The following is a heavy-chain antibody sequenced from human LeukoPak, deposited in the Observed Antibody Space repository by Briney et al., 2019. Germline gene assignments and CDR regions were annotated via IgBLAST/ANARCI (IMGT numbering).Heavy chain of an antibody. V-gene: IGHV4-39*01. J-gene: IGHJ4*02. D-gene: IGHD1-26*01. CDR2: IYYSGST. CDR1: GGSISSSSYY. CDR3: ARASGSYHFDY. Sequence: SETLSLTCTVSGGSISSSSYYWGWIRQPPGKGLEWIGSIYYSGSTYYNPSLKSRVTISVDTSKNQFSLKLSSVTAADTPVYSCARASGSYHFDYWGQGTLVTVSS.